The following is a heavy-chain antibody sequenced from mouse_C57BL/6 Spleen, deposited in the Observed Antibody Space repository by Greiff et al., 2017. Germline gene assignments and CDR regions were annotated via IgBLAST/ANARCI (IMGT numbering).Heavy chain of an antibody. Sequence: EVQLQESGPELVKPGDSVKISCKASGYSFTGYFMNWVMQSHGKSLEWIGRINPYNGDTFYNQKFKGKATLTVDKSSSTAHMELRSLTSEDSAVYYCARGGSGSPFDYWGQGTTLTVSS. CDR1: GYSFTGYF. V-gene: IGHV1-20*01. CDR3: ARGGSGSPFDY. D-gene: IGHD1-1*01. J-gene: IGHJ2*01. CDR2: INPYNGDT.